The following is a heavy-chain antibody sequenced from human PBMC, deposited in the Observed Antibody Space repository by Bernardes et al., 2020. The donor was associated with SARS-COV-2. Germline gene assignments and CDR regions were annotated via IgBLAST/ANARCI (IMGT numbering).Heavy chain of an antibody. D-gene: IGHD3-16*02. CDR1: GYTFTSYD. J-gene: IGHJ6*02. V-gene: IGHV1-8*01. CDR3: ARGREDYIWGSYRLYYYGMDV. Sequence: ASVKVSCKASGYTFTSYDINWVRQATGQGLEWMGWMNPNSGNTGYAQKFQGRVTMTRNTSISTAYMELSSLRSEDTAVYYCARGREDYIWGSYRLYYYGMDVWGQGTTVTVSS. CDR2: MNPNSGNT.